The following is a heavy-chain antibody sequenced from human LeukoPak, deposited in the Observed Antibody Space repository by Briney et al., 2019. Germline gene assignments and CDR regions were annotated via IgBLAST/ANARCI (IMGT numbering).Heavy chain of an antibody. Sequence: SETLSLTCVVYGASFSGNYWTWIRQPPGKGLEWIGEINHSGSTNYNPSLKSRVTISVDTSKNQFSLKLSSVTAADTAVYYCARDPYGSEMYFDYWGQGTLVTVSS. CDR3: ARDPYGSEMYFDY. J-gene: IGHJ4*02. CDR1: GASFSGNY. V-gene: IGHV4-34*01. CDR2: INHSGST. D-gene: IGHD3-10*01.